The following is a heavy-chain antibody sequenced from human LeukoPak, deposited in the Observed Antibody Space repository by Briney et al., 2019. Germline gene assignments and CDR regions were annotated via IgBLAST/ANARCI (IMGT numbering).Heavy chain of an antibody. CDR3: ARVVVAEPAKDYYYYMDV. CDR2: IYCSGST. V-gene: IGHV4-39*07. D-gene: IGHD2-15*01. Sequence: WVRQPPGKGLEWIGSIYCSGSTYYNPSLKSRVTISVDTSKNQFSLKLSSVTAADTAVYYCARVVVAEPAKDYYYYMDVWGKGTTVTVSS. J-gene: IGHJ6*03.